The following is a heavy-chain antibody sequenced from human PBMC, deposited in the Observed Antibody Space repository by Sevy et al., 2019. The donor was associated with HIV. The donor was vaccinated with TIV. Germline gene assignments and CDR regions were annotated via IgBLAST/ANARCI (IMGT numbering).Heavy chain of an antibody. CDR2: MSDHGRDK. V-gene: IGHV3-30*18. D-gene: IGHD3-9*01. Sequence: LSCVVSGISFTTSGMHWVRQAPGKGLEWVAVMSDHGRDKFYAESVKGRSTISRDNSKNMLYLQMNSLRAEDTAVYYCAKDFTGYNGMDVWGQGTMVTVSS. CDR3: AKDFTGYNGMDV. CDR1: GISFTTSG. J-gene: IGHJ6*02.